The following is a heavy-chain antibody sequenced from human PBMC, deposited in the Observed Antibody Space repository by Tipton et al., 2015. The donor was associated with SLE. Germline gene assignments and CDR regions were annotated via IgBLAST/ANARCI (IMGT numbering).Heavy chain of an antibody. D-gene: IGHD6-19*01. CDR1: GYSISSGYY. V-gene: IGHV4-38-2*02. J-gene: IGHJ4*02. CDR2: IYHSGST. CDR3: AAVSSALWDFGY. Sequence: TLSLTCTASGYSISSGYYWGWIRQPPGKGLEWIGSIYHSGSTYYNPSLKSRVTISVDTSKNQFSLKLSSVTAADTAVYYCAAVSSALWDFGYWGQGTLVTVSS.